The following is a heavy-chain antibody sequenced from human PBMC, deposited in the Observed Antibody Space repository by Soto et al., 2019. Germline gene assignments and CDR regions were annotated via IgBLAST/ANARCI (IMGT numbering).Heavy chain of an antibody. CDR1: GYSFTSYW. CDR2: IYPGDSDT. J-gene: IGHJ4*02. V-gene: IGHV5-51*01. D-gene: IGHD6-19*01. CDR3: ARHGFASGWYVGDFDY. Sequence: GESLKISCKGSGYSFTSYWIGWVRQMPGKGLEWMGIIYPGDSDTRYNPSFQGQVTISADKSISTAYLQWSSLKASDTAMYYCARHGFASGWYVGDFDYWGQGTLVTVSS.